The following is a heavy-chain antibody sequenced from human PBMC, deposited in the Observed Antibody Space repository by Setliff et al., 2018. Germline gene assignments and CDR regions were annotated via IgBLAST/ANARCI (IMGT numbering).Heavy chain of an antibody. CDR3: VRDLHWGFDY. V-gene: IGHV3-48*01. D-gene: IGHD7-27*01. Sequence: PGGSLRLSCSASGFTFNTYTMHWVRQSPGEGLEWLSNIRNDGATTSYADSVKGRFTISRDNVKNSLFLQMNSLRAEDTAVYYCVRDLHWGFDYWGLGTLVTVSS. J-gene: IGHJ4*02. CDR1: GFTFNTYT. CDR2: IRNDGATT.